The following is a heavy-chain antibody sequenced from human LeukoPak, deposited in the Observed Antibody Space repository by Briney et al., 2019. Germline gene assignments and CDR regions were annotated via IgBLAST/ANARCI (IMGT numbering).Heavy chain of an antibody. Sequence: GASVKVSCKASGYTFTSCGISWVRQAPGQGLEWMGWISAYNGNTNYAQKLQGRVTMTTDTSTSTAYMELRSLRSDDTAVYYCARVRGIQLCGPRPCYFDYWGQGTLVTVSS. V-gene: IGHV1-18*01. J-gene: IGHJ4*02. CDR3: ARVRGIQLCGPRPCYFDY. CDR1: GYTFTSCG. CDR2: ISAYNGNT. D-gene: IGHD5-18*01.